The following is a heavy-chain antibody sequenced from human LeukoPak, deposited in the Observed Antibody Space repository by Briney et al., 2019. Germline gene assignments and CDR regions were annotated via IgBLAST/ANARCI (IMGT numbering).Heavy chain of an antibody. V-gene: IGHV1-8*03. CDR1: GYTFTSYD. D-gene: IGHD2-2*01. CDR3: ARGDYCSSTSCSNWFDP. CDR2: MNPNSGNT. J-gene: IGHJ5*02. Sequence: ASVKVSCKASGYTFTSYDINWVRQATGQGLEWMGWMNPNSGNTGYAQKFQGRVTITRNTSISTAYMELSSLRSEDTAVYYCARGDYCSSTSCSNWFDPWAREPWSPSPQ.